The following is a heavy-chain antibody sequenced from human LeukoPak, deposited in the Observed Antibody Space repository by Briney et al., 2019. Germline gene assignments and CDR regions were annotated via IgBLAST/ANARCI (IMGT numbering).Heavy chain of an antibody. CDR3: ARARRGYVRLDY. J-gene: IGHJ4*02. Sequence: SETLSLTCTVSGGSFSGYYWTWIRQSPGKGLEWIGEIYHSGSTNYNPSLMRRVTMSVDTSKNQFSLSLTAVTDADTALYYCARARRGYVRLDYWGQGTLVTVSS. CDR1: GGSFSGYY. CDR2: IYHSGST. D-gene: IGHD5-12*01. V-gene: IGHV4-34*01.